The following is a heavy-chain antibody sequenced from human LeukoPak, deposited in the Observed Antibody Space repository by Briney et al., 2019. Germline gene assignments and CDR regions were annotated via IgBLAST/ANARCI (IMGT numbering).Heavy chain of an antibody. V-gene: IGHV4-59*02. CDR1: GGSVSSYY. CDR2: IHNSGRT. D-gene: IGHD1-26*01. Sequence: SETLSLTCSVSGGSVSSYYWSWIRQSPGKGLEWIGYIHNSGRTNYNPSLKSRVTGFVDTSKNQVSLRLSSVTAADTAVYYCARTFSGSYYYYGMDVWGQGATVTVSS. CDR3: ARTFSGSYYYYGMDV. J-gene: IGHJ6*02.